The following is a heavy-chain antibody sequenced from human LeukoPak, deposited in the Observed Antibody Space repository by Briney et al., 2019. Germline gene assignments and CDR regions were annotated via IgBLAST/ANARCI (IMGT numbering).Heavy chain of an antibody. Sequence: GGSLRLSCTASGFTFSNNAMSWVRQAPGKGLEWVSVIYSGGTTYYANSVKGRFTISRDNSKNTVYLQFNSLRAEDTAVYYCARMESTTATAFDYWGQGTLVTVSS. CDR1: GFTFSNNA. D-gene: IGHD4-17*01. CDR3: ARMESTTATAFDY. CDR2: IYSGGTT. J-gene: IGHJ4*02. V-gene: IGHV3-66*01.